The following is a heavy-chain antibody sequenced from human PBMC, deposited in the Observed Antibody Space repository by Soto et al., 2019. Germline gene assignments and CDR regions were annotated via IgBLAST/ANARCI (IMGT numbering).Heavy chain of an antibody. V-gene: IGHV3-33*01. Sequence: PGGSLRLSCVASGFTFSSYGMHWVRQAPGKGLEWVAVIWYDGSNKYYADSVKGRFTISRDNSKNTLYLQMNSLRAEDTAVYYCARGGIVSGVIYYYYYHLAVWGQGTKVPVSS. J-gene: IGHJ6*03. CDR3: ARGGIVSGVIYYYYYHLAV. D-gene: IGHD3-16*01. CDR2: IWYDGSNK. CDR1: GFTFSSYG.